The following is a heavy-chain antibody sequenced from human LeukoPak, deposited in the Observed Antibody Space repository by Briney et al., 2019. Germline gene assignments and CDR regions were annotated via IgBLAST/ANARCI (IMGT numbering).Heavy chain of an antibody. CDR3: ARESGYCSNTSCYTDY. Sequence: GASVKVSCKASGYTFTSYGISWVRQAPGQGLEWMGWISAYNGNTNYAQKLQGRVIMTTDTSTSTAYMELRSLRSDDTAVYYCARESGYCSNTSCYTDYWGQGTLVTVSS. D-gene: IGHD2-2*02. V-gene: IGHV1-18*01. CDR2: ISAYNGNT. CDR1: GYTFTSYG. J-gene: IGHJ4*02.